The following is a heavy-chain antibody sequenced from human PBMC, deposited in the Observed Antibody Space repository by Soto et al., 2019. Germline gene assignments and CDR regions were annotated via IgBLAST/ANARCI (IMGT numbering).Heavy chain of an antibody. CDR2: INAGNGNT. V-gene: IGHV1-3*01. D-gene: IGHD3-3*01. J-gene: IGHJ6*02. CDR3: ARDSDFWSGYLGAYYYYGMDV. CDR1: GYTFTSYA. Sequence: ASVKVACKASGYTFTSYAMHWVRQAHGQRLEWMGWINAGNGNTKYSQKFQGRVTITRDTSASTAYMELSSLRSEDTAVYYCARDSDFWSGYLGAYYYYGMDVWGQGTTVTVSS.